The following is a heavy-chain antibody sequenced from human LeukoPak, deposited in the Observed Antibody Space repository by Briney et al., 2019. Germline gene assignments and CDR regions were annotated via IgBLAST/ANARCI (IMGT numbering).Heavy chain of an antibody. V-gene: IGHV1-2*02. CDR1: GYTFTGYY. CDR2: INPNSGGT. J-gene: IGHJ5*02. Sequence: ASVKVSCKASGYTFTGYYMHWVRQAPGQGLEWMGWINPNSGGTNYAQKFQGRVTMTRDTSISTAYMELSRLRSDDTAVYYCARALLSQCSGGSCWWFDPWGQGTLVTVSS. D-gene: IGHD2-15*01. CDR3: ARALLSQCSGGSCWWFDP.